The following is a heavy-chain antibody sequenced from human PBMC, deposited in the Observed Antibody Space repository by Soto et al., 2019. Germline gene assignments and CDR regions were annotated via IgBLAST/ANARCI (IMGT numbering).Heavy chain of an antibody. CDR3: ARAREGAAAGVNWFDP. J-gene: IGHJ5*02. V-gene: IGHV1-3*01. CDR1: GYTFTSYA. D-gene: IGHD6-13*01. Sequence: ASVKVSCKASGYTFTSYAMHWVRQAPGQRLEWMGWINAGNGNTKYSQKFQGRVTITRDTSASTAYMELSSLRSEDTAVYYCARAREGAAAGVNWFDPWGQGTLVTVSS. CDR2: INAGNGNT.